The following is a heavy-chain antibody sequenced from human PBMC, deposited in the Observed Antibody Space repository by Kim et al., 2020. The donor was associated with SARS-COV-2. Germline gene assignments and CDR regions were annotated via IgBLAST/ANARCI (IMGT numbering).Heavy chain of an antibody. V-gene: IGHV5-10-1*01. CDR2: IDPSDSYT. J-gene: IGHJ6*02. D-gene: IGHD5-12*01. CDR3: ARRGGYDHYYYYGMDV. CDR1: GYSFTSYW. Sequence: GESLKISCKGSGYSFTSYWISWVRQMPGKGLEWMGRIDPSDSYTNYSPSFQGHVTISADKSISTAYLQWSSLKASDTAMYYCARRGGYDHYYYYGMDVWGQGTTVTVSS.